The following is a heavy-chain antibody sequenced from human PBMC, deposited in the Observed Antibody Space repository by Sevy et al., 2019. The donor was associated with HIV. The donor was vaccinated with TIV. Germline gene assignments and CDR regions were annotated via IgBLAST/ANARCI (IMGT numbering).Heavy chain of an antibody. CDR2: IYTSGIT. CDR1: GGSISSGTYY. V-gene: IGHV4-61*02. CDR3: ARYYYGSGKYYFDY. D-gene: IGHD3-10*01. Sequence: SETLSLTCTVSGGSISSGTYYWTWIRQPAGKGLEWNGRIYTSGITNYNPSLKSRVTISLDTSKNQFSLNLSSVTAADTAVYYCARYYYGSGKYYFDYWGQGTLVTVSS. J-gene: IGHJ4*02.